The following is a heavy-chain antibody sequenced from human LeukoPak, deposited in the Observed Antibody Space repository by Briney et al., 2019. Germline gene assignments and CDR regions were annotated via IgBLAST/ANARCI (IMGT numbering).Heavy chain of an antibody. D-gene: IGHD2-15*01. CDR1: GYTFAGYY. CDR2: INPNSGGT. CDR3: AREGAVVVAAVLYYYGMDV. Sequence: GASVKVSCKASGYTFAGYYMHWVRQAPGQGLEWMGWINPNSGGTNYAQKFQGRVTMTRDTSISTAYMELSRLRSDDTAVYYCAREGAVVVAAVLYYYGMDVWGQGTTVTVSS. V-gene: IGHV1-2*02. J-gene: IGHJ6*02.